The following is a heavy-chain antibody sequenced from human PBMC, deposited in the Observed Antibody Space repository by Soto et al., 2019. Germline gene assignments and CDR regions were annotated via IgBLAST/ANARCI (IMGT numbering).Heavy chain of an antibody. CDR3: ARGQFKYCTNGVCYAWSDP. CDR2: ISAYNGNT. V-gene: IGHV1-18*01. D-gene: IGHD2-8*01. J-gene: IGHJ5*02. CDR1: GYTFTSYG. Sequence: ASVKVSCKASGYTFTSYGISWVRQAPGQGLEWMGWISAYNGNTNYAQKLQGRVTMTTDTSTSTAYMELRSLRSDDTAVYYCARGQFKYCTNGVCYAWSDPWGQGTLVTVSS.